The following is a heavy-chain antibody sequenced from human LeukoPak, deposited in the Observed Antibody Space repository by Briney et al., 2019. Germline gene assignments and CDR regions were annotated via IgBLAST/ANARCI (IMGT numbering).Heavy chain of an antibody. J-gene: IGHJ4*02. CDR3: ARAADSDYAFDY. CDR1: GFTFSSYT. Sequence: GGSLRLSCAASGFTFSSYTINCVRQAPGKGLEWVSSISSGSTNIYYADSVKGRFTISRDNAKNSLYLQMNSLRDEDTAVYYCARAADSDYAFDYCGQGTLVTVSS. V-gene: IGHV3-21*01. D-gene: IGHD4-17*01. CDR2: ISSGSTNI.